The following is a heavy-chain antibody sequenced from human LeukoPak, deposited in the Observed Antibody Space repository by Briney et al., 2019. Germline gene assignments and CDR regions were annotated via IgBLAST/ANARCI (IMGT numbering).Heavy chain of an antibody. V-gene: IGHV1-2*02. Sequence: EASVKVSCKASGSTFTDYYMHWVRQAPGQGLEWMGWINPNSGGTNFAQKFQGRVTMTRDTSISTAYMELSSLRSEDTAVYYCARDLRRGADHAAGVWGQGTMVTVSS. CDR3: ARDLRRGADHAAGV. J-gene: IGHJ3*01. CDR2: INPNSGGT. D-gene: IGHD3-10*01. CDR1: GSTFTDYY.